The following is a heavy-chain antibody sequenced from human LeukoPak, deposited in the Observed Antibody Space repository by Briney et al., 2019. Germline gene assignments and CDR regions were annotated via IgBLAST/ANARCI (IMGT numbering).Heavy chain of an antibody. D-gene: IGHD6-13*01. V-gene: IGHV1-18*01. CDR1: GYTFTSYG. J-gene: IGHJ4*02. CDR2: ISAYNGNT. Sequence: ASVKVSCKASGYTFTSYGISWVRQAPGQGLEWMGWISAYNGNTNYAQKLQGRVTMTTDTSTSTAYMELRSLRSGDTAVYYCARVIAAAGTDYFDYWGQGTLVTVSS. CDR3: ARVIAAAGTDYFDY.